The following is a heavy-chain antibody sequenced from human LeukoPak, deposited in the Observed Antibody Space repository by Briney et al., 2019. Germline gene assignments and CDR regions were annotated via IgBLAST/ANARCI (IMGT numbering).Heavy chain of an antibody. CDR1: GFTFSSYE. CDR2: ISSSGSTI. V-gene: IGHV3-48*03. CDR3: ARYTAVAFDY. Sequence: GGSLRLPCAASGFTFSSYEMNWVRQAPGKGLEWVSYISSSGSTIYYADSVKGRFTISRDNAKNSLYLQMNSLRAEDTAVYYCARYTAVAFDYWGQGTLVTVSS. D-gene: IGHD5-18*01. J-gene: IGHJ4*02.